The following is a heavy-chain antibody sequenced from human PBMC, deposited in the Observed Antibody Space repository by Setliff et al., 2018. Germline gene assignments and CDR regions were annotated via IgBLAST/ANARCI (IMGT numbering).Heavy chain of an antibody. Sequence: PSETLSLTCTVSGGSISSGSYYWNWIRQPAGKALEWIGHIFTRGSTNYNPSLKSRVTISVDTSKNQFSLKMTSVTAADAAVYYCARQLRTGTLAGGPPESWGQGTLVTVSS. CDR2: IFTRGST. D-gene: IGHD1-1*01. CDR1: GGSISSGSYY. J-gene: IGHJ5*02. V-gene: IGHV4-61*09. CDR3: ARQLRTGTLAGGPPES.